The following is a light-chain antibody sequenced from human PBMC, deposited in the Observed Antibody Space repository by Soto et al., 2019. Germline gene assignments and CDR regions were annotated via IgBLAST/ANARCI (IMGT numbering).Light chain of an antibody. J-gene: IGKJ1*01. CDR3: QQSYSTPPT. CDR2: AAN. Sequence: DIQMTQSPSSLSASVGDRVTITCQASQSVSRDLNWYQYKPGKAPKVLIYAANSLQSGVPSRFSGSGSGTDFTLTISSLQPEDFATYYCQQSYSTPPTFGQGTKVEIK. CDR1: QSVSRD. V-gene: IGKV1-39*01.